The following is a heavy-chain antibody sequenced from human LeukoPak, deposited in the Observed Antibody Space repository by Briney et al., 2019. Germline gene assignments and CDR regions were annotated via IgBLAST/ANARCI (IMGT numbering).Heavy chain of an antibody. V-gene: IGHV4-34*01. CDR3: ARAKKGGGYGFDY. Sequence: SETLSLTCAVYGGSFSGYYWSWIRQPPGKGLEWIGEINHSGSTNYNPPLKSRVTISVDTSKNQFSLKLSSVTAADTAVYYCARAKKGGGYGFDYWGQGTLVTVSS. D-gene: IGHD3-22*01. CDR2: INHSGST. J-gene: IGHJ4*02. CDR1: GGSFSGYY.